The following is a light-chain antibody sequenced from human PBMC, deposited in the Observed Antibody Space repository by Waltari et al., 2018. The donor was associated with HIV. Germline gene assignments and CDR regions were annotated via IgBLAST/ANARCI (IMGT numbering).Light chain of an antibody. CDR2: AAS. J-gene: IGKJ2*01. V-gene: IGKV1-39*01. CDR3: QETYSPTRA. Sequence: DMQMTQSPSSLSDSVGDRITSTCRASHTINNYLNWYQQESGKAPELLFYAASSLQGGVPYRFSGSGSGTDFTLTISSLQPEDFATYYCQETYSPTRAFGQGTKLEIK. CDR1: HTINNY.